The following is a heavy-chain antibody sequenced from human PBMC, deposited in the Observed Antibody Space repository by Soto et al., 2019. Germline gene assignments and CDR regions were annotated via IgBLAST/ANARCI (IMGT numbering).Heavy chain of an antibody. Sequence: SETLSLTCTVSGGSISSYYWSWIRQPPGKGLEWIGYIYYSGSTNYNPSLKSRVTISVDTSKNQFSLKLSSVTAADTAVYYCARGSGIAARFGWFDPWGQGTLVTVSS. CDR3: ARGSGIAARFGWFDP. CDR2: IYYSGST. J-gene: IGHJ5*02. V-gene: IGHV4-59*01. D-gene: IGHD6-6*01. CDR1: GGSISSYY.